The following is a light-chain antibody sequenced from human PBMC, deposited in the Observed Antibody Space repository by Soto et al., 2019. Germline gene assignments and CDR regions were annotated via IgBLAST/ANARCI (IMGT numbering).Light chain of an antibody. CDR3: QQRSNFMYT. J-gene: IGKJ2*01. CDR2: DAS. Sequence: EIVLTQSPATLSLSPGERATLSCRASQSVSSHLAWYQQKPGQAPRLLIYDASNRATGIPARFSGSGSGTEFTLTISSLEPEDFAVYYCQQRSNFMYTFGQGTKLEIK. CDR1: QSVSSH. V-gene: IGKV3-11*01.